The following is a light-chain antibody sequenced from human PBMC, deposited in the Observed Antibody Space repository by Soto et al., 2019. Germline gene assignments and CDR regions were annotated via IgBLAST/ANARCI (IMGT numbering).Light chain of an antibody. CDR2: DAS. Sequence: DIQMTQSPSTLSASVGDSVTISCRASQSINSLVAWYQQHPGKAPKLLIHDASSLENGVPSRFSGSGSVTGFTLTITSLQPYDFATYDCLQYDHYSTFGQGTKLEI. J-gene: IGKJ2*01. V-gene: IGKV1-5*01. CDR1: QSINSL. CDR3: LQYDHYST.